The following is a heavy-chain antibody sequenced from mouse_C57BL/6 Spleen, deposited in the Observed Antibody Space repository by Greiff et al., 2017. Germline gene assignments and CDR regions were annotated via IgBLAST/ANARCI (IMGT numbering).Heavy chain of an antibody. CDR2: INPNYGTT. CDR3: GSSYDYAMDY. CDR1: GYSFTDYN. D-gene: IGHD1-1*01. Sequence: EVKLQESGPELVKPGASVKISCKASGYSFTDYNMNWVKQSNGKSLEWIGVINPNYGTTSYNQKFKGKATLTVDQSSSTAYMQLNSLTSEDSAVYYCGSSYDYAMDYWGQGTSVTVSS. J-gene: IGHJ4*01. V-gene: IGHV1-39*01.